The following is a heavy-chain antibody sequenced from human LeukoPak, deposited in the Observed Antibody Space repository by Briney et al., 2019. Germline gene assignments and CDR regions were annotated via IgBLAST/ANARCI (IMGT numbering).Heavy chain of an antibody. D-gene: IGHD6-13*01. CDR3: ARELTYGSSCDY. CDR1: GYSFTSYG. J-gene: IGHJ4*02. V-gene: IGHV1-18*01. Sequence: ASVKVSCKASGYSFTSYGISWVRQAPGQGLEWMGWISAYNGNTNYAQKIQARPTMTTDTSTITAYMELRSLRSDDTAVYYCARELTYGSSCDYWGQGTLATVSS. CDR2: ISAYNGNT.